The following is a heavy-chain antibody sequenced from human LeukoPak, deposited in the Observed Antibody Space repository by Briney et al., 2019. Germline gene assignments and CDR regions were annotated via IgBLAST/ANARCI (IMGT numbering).Heavy chain of an antibody. Sequence: GGSLRLSCAASGFTVSTNYMSWVRQAPGKGLEWVSVIYSGGTTYYADSVKGRFSISRDNSKNTLDLQMNSLRAEDTAVYYCARYDYGRSGFDYWDQGTLVTVSS. J-gene: IGHJ4*02. V-gene: IGHV3-66*01. D-gene: IGHD5-12*01. CDR2: IYSGGTT. CDR3: ARYDYGRSGFDY. CDR1: GFTVSTNY.